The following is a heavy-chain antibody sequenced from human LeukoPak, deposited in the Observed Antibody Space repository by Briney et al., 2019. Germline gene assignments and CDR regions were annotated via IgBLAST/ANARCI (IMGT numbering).Heavy chain of an antibody. CDR1: GFTFTSSA. CDR3: AAPGGYCSGGSCPQDYYYYGMDV. D-gene: IGHD2-15*01. Sequence: RASVTVSCKASGFTFTSSAVQWVRQARGQRLEWIGWIVVGSGNTNYAQKFQERVTITRDMSTSTAYMELSSLRSEDTAVYYCAAPGGYCSGGSCPQDYYYYGMDVWGKGTTVTVSS. J-gene: IGHJ6*04. V-gene: IGHV1-58*01. CDR2: IVVGSGNT.